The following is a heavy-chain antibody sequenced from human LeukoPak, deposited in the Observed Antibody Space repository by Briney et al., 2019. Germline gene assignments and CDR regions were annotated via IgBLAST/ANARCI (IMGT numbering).Heavy chain of an antibody. D-gene: IGHD3-22*01. CDR2: IYPGASAT. V-gene: IGHV5-51*01. CDR3: ARSGYYYDSSGYYPPLDY. CDR1: GSSVTSYW. Sequence: GESLKTSHLGSGSSVTSYWMGWVPQVPGKGLGWLGIIYPGASATRYSPSFQGQVTNSADKSISTAYLQWSSLKASDTAMYYCARSGYYYDSSGYYPPLDYGGQGTLVTVSS. J-gene: IGHJ4*02.